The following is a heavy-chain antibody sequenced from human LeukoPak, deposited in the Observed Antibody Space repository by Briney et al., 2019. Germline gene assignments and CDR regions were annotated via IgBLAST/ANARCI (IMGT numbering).Heavy chain of an antibody. Sequence: PGRSLRLSCAASGFTLDDYALSWVRQAPGKGLEWVGLIRSNGYGGTTEYAASVKGRFTISRDDSKSIAYLQMNSLKTEDTAVYYCSRGTIFGVVVMYYSGMDVWGQGTTVTVSS. CDR2: IRSNGYGGTT. CDR3: SRGTIFGVVVMYYSGMDV. D-gene: IGHD3-3*01. V-gene: IGHV3-49*04. J-gene: IGHJ6*02. CDR1: GFTLDDYA.